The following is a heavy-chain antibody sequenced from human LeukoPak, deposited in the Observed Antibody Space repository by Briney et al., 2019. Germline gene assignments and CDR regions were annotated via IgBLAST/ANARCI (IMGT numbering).Heavy chain of an antibody. J-gene: IGHJ4*02. CDR2: IWYDGSNK. D-gene: IGHD3-22*01. V-gene: IGHV3-33*07. CDR1: GFTFNRCW. CDR3: ARHYYDSSGYSYYFDY. Sequence: GGSLRLSCVASGFTFNRCWMNWVRQAPGKGLEWVAVIWYDGSNKYYADSVKGRFTISRDNSKNTLYLQMNSLRAEDTAVYYCARHYYDSSGYSYYFDYWGQGTLVTVSS.